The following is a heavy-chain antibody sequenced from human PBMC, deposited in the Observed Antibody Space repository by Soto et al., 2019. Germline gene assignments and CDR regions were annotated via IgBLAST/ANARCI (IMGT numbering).Heavy chain of an antibody. V-gene: IGHV4-59*01. CDR1: GGSISSYY. Sequence: SETLSLTCTVSGGSISSYYWSWIRQPPGKGLEWIGYIYYSGSTNYNPSLKSRVTISVDTSKNQFSLKLSSVTAADTAVYYCARTPANYYDSSGYYYLDYWGQGTLVTVS. CDR2: IYYSGST. CDR3: ARTPANYYDSSGYYYLDY. D-gene: IGHD3-22*01. J-gene: IGHJ4*02.